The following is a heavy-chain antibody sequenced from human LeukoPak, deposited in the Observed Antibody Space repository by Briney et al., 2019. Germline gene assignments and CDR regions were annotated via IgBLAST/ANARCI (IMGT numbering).Heavy chain of an antibody. D-gene: IGHD4-11*01. J-gene: IGHJ6*03. CDR2: INPNTAGT. V-gene: IGHV1-2*02. Sequence: GASVKGSCKASGYTFTGYYFHWVRQAPGQGLEWMGWINPNTAGTNYAQKFPGGVTLTWDTSISTAYMELNRLTSDDTAVYFCATSAGDYRAGHYCYMGVWGKGTSVTVSS. CDR1: GYTFTGYY. CDR3: ATSAGDYRAGHYCYMGV.